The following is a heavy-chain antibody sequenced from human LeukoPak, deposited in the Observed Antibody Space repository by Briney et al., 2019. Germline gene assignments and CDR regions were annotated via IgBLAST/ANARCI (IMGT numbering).Heavy chain of an antibody. Sequence: GGSLRLSCAASGFTFNDYYRSWIRQTPGKGLEWISYISGSSTYIKYADSVKGRFTISRDNAKNSLYLQMNSLRDEDTAVYYCARDYYDSSGYSPFDYWGQGTLVTVSS. CDR3: ARDYYDSSGYSPFDY. V-gene: IGHV3-11*06. CDR2: ISGSSTYI. D-gene: IGHD3-22*01. CDR1: GFTFNDYY. J-gene: IGHJ4*02.